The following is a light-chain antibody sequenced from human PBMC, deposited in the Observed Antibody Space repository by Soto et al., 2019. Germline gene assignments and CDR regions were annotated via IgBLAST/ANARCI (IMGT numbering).Light chain of an antibody. V-gene: IGLV2-14*03. CDR1: SSDVGAYNY. J-gene: IGLJ1*01. Sequence: QSVLTQPASVSGSPGQSISISCTGTSSDVGAYNYISWYQQHPGKAPKLIIYDVSNRPSGVSSRFSGSKSGNTASLTISWLQAEDGADYYCSAYTITSPYVFGTGTKVTVL. CDR2: DVS. CDR3: SAYTITSPYV.